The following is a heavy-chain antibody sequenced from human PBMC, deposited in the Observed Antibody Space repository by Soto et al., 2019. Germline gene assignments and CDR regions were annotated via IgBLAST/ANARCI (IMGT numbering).Heavy chain of an antibody. V-gene: IGHV4-34*01. CDR3: ASRSGGSCYCFDY. D-gene: IGHD2-15*01. Sequence: SETLSLTCAVYGGSFSGYYWSWIRQPPGKGLEWIGEINHSGSTNYNPSLKSRVTISLDTSKNQFSLRLSSVTAADTAAYYCASRSGGSCYCFDYWGQGTLVTVSS. CDR2: INHSGST. J-gene: IGHJ4*02. CDR1: GGSFSGYY.